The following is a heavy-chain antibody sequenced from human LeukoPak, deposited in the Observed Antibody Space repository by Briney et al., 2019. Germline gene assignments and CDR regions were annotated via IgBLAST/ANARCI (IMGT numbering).Heavy chain of an antibody. Sequence: GGSLRLSWAASGFTFSSHGMSWVRQAPGKGLEWVSGISTSGGSIYYADSVKGRFTISRDNSKNTLYLQMNSLRAEDTAVYYCAKEPYSGSQLLDYWGQGTLVTVSS. D-gene: IGHD1-26*01. CDR2: ISTSGGSI. CDR3: AKEPYSGSQLLDY. J-gene: IGHJ4*02. V-gene: IGHV3-23*01. CDR1: GFTFSSHG.